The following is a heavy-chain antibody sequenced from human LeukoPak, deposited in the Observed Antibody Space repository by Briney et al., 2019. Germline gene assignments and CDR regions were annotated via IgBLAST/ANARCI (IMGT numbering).Heavy chain of an antibody. V-gene: IGHV4-61*02. D-gene: IGHD3-22*01. J-gene: IGHJ5*02. CDR3: ARDGTYYYDSSGYYYQYNWFDP. CDR2: IYTSGST. CDR1: GGSISSGSYY. Sequence: SETLSLTCTVSGGSISSGSYYWSWIRQPAGKGLEWIGRIYTSGSTNYNPSLKSRVTISVDTSKSQFSLKLSSVTAAATAVYYCARDGTYYYDSSGYYYQYNWFDPWGQGTLVTVSS.